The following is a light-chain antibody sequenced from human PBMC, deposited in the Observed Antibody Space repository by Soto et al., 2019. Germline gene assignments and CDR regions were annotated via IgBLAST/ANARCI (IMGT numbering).Light chain of an antibody. J-gene: IGKJ4*01. CDR3: QQRSKWPLT. CDR2: GVS. CDR1: QSVTSN. V-gene: IGKV3-11*01. Sequence: EIVVTQSPATLSLSPVERATLSCRASQSVTSNALAWYQQEPGQAPRLLIYGVSSRATGIPDRFSGSGSGTDFTLTISSLEPEDFAVYYCQQRSKWPLTFGGGTKVDI.